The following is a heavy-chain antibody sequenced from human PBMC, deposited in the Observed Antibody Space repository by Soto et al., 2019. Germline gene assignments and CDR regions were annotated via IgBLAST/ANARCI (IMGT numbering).Heavy chain of an antibody. CDR3: ARGGVATITAYFDY. D-gene: IGHD5-12*01. Sequence: DSVKVYCKASGYTFTGYYMHWVRQAPGQGLEWMGWINPNSGGTNYAQKFQGWVTMTRDTSISTAYMELSRLRFDDTAVYYCARGGVATITAYFDYRGEGTLVTVSS. CDR1: GYTFTGYY. V-gene: IGHV1-2*04. J-gene: IGHJ4*02. CDR2: INPNSGGT.